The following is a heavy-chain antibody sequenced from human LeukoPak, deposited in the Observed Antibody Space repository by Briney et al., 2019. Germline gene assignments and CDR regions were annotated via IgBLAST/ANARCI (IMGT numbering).Heavy chain of an antibody. CDR3: ARDLSGSQGGDY. D-gene: IGHD1-26*01. J-gene: IGHJ4*02. CDR2: IYHSGST. V-gene: IGHV4-39*07. CDR1: GGSISSSSYY. Sequence: SETLSLTCTVSGGSISSSSYYWGWIRQPPGKGLEWIGSIYHSGSTYYNPSLKSRVTISVDTSKNQFSLKLSSVTAADTAVYYCARDLSGSQGGDYWGQGTLVTVSS.